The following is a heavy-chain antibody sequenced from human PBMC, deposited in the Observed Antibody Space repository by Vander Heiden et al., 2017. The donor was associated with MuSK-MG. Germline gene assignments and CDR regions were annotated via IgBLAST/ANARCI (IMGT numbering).Heavy chain of an antibody. D-gene: IGHD2-21*01. V-gene: IGHV1-69*01. Sequence: QVQLVQSGAEVKKPGSSVTVSCKASGGTFSSYAISGVRQAPGQGLEWMGGIIPIFGTANYAQKFQGRVTITADESTSTAYMELSRLRSEDTAVYYCAREAGIAPDYFDYWGQGTLVTVSS. CDR1: GGTFSSYA. CDR3: AREAGIAPDYFDY. CDR2: IIPIFGTA. J-gene: IGHJ4*02.